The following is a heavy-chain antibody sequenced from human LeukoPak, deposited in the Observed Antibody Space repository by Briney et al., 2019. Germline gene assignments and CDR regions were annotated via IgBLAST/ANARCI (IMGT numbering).Heavy chain of an antibody. V-gene: IGHV4-38-2*01. CDR2: IYHSGST. D-gene: IGHD6-19*01. CDR3: ARGLWCSGWYGDDAFDI. Sequence: SETLSLTCAVSGYSISSGYYWGWIRQPPGKGLEWIGSIYHSGSTYYNPSLKSRVTISVDTSKNQFSLKLSSVTAADTAVYYGARGLWCSGWYGDDAFDIWGRGTMVTVSS. CDR1: GYSISSGYY. J-gene: IGHJ3*02.